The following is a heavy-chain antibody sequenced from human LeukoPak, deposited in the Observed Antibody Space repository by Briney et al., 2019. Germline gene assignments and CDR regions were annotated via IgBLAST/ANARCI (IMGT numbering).Heavy chain of an antibody. D-gene: IGHD1-26*01. CDR2: MNPNSGNT. CDR1: GYTFTSYD. V-gene: IGHV1-8*01. Sequence: ASVKVSCKASGYTFTSYDINWVRQATGQGLEWMGWMNPNSGNTGYAQKFQGRVTMTTATSTSTAYMELRSLRSDDTAVYYCARGMGAKGAFDIWGQGTMVTVSS. J-gene: IGHJ3*02. CDR3: ARGMGAKGAFDI.